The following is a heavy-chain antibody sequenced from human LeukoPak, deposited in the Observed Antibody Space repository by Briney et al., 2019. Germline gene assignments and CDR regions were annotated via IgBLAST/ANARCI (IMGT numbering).Heavy chain of an antibody. Sequence: PGGSLRLSCAASGFTFSSHAMSWVRQAPGKGLEWVAVISGSGGSTYYADSVKGRFTISRDNSKNTLYVQMNSLRAEDTAVYYCARLSGYDFVIDYWGQGTLVTVSS. CDR2: ISGSGGST. CDR3: ARLSGYDFVIDY. V-gene: IGHV3-23*01. D-gene: IGHD5-12*01. CDR1: GFTFSSHA. J-gene: IGHJ4*02.